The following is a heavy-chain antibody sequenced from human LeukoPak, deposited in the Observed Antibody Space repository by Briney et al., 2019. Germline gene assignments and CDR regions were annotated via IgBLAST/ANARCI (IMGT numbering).Heavy chain of an antibody. J-gene: IGHJ4*02. CDR3: ARAILGGVIHG. Sequence: PGGSLRLSCAASGFTFSSYWMHWVCQAPGKGLVWVSRINSDGSSTSYADSVKGRFTISRDNAKNTLYLQMNSLRAEDTAVYYCARAILGGVIHGWGQGTLVTVSS. CDR2: INSDGSST. D-gene: IGHD3-16*01. CDR1: GFTFSSYW. V-gene: IGHV3-74*01.